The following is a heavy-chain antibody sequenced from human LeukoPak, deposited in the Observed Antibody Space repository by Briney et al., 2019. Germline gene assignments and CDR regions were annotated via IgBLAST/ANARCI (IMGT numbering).Heavy chain of an antibody. CDR3: GSPSGSYYRDYYYGMDV. CDR1: GYTFTGYY. CDR2: INPNSGGT. Sequence: ASVTVSCTASGYTFTGYYMHWVRQAPGQGLEWMGWINPNSGGTNYAQKFQGRVTMTRDTSISTAYMELSRLRSDDTAVYYCGSPSGSYYRDYYYGMDVWGQGTTVTVSS. V-gene: IGHV1-2*02. J-gene: IGHJ6*02. D-gene: IGHD1-26*01.